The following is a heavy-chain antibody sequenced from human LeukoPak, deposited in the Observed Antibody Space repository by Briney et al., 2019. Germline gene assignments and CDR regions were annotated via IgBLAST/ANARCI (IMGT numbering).Heavy chain of an antibody. J-gene: IGHJ6*04. Sequence: GGSLRLSCAASGFTFSSYWMHWVRQAPGKGLGWVSRINSDGSSTSYADSVKGRFTISRDNAKNTLYLQMNSLRAEDTAVYYCARDFGGSGSYYNVYYYYGMDVWGKGTTVTVSS. CDR1: GFTFSSYW. D-gene: IGHD3-10*01. CDR2: INSDGSST. CDR3: ARDFGGSGSYYNVYYYYGMDV. V-gene: IGHV3-74*01.